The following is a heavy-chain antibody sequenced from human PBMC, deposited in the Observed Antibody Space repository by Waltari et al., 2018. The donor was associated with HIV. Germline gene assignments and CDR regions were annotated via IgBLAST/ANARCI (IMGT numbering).Heavy chain of an antibody. J-gene: IGHJ5*02. Sequence: QVHLRESGPALVKPWETLSLTCTVSNAPINTASHYWAWVRQSPGKGPEWIASIYHSGVAYYSPSFKSRVTISVDKSKNEFYLKLRSVTASDSGVFFCARQDKGGKREELLTSWGPG. D-gene: IGHD1-26*01. V-gene: IGHV4-39*01. CDR2: IYHSGVA. CDR1: NAPINTASHY. CDR3: ARQDKGGKREELLTS.